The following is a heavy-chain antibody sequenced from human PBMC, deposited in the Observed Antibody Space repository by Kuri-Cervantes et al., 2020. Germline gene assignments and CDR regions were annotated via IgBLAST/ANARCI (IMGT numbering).Heavy chain of an antibody. CDR2: IFSNDEK. Sequence: ESLKISCAASGFTVSSNYMSWVRQAPGKGLEWLAHIFSNDEKSYSTSLKSRLTISKDTSKSQVVLTMTNMDPVDTATYYCAHSAPELEFGYWGQGTLVTVSS. CDR1: GFTVSSNY. J-gene: IGHJ4*02. D-gene: IGHD6-13*01. CDR3: AHSAPELEFGY. V-gene: IGHV2-26*01.